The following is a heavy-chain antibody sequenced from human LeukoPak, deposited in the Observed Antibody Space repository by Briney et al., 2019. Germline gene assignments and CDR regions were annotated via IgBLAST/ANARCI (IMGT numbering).Heavy chain of an antibody. CDR1: GGSISSYY. J-gene: IGHJ4*02. D-gene: IGHD2/OR15-2a*01. V-gene: IGHV4-59*01. CDR3: ARGLSYGFSDFVY. Sequence: SETLSLTCTVSGGSISSYYWSWIRQPPGKGLEWIGYIYYSGSTNYNPSLKSRVTISVDTSKNQFSLKLSSVTAADTAVYYCARGLSYGFSDFVYWGQGTLVTVSS. CDR2: IYYSGST.